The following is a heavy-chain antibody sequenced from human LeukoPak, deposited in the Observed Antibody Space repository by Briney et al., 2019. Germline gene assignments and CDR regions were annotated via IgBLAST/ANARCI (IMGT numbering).Heavy chain of an antibody. CDR2: SSTYNSDT. J-gene: IGHJ4*02. D-gene: IGHD1-1*01. CDR3: ARESNWAYYFDY. Sequence: ASVKVSCKASGYTFTSYGISWVRQAPGQGLEWMGWSSTYNSDTKYAQKFQGRVTMTTGTSTQTAYMELRDLRSDDTAVYYCARESNWAYYFDYWGQGTLV. CDR1: GYTFTSYG. V-gene: IGHV1-18*01.